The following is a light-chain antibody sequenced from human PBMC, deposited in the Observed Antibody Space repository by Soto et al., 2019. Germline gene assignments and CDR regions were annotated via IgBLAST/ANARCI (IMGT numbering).Light chain of an antibody. Sequence: DIQMTQSPSTLSASVGDRVTITCRASQSISSWLAWYQQKPGKAPKLLIYKASSLESGVPSRFSGSGSGTEFTLTISSLQPDDFATYYCQQYNSYPPCFGQGTKLEIK. V-gene: IGKV1-5*03. CDR2: KAS. CDR1: QSISSW. CDR3: QQYNSYPPC. J-gene: IGKJ2*03.